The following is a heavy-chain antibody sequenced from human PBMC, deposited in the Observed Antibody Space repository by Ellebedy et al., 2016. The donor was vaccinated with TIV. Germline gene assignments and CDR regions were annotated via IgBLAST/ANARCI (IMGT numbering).Heavy chain of an antibody. CDR3: ARDRDSSSWYFGGYYYYGRDV. Sequence: AASVKVSCKASGGTFSSTAISWVRQVPGHGLEWMGRIIPILGIANYAQKFQGRVTSTADKSTSTAYMELSSLRSEDTAVYYCARDRDSSSWYFGGYYYYGRDVWGQGTTVTVSS. J-gene: IGHJ6*02. V-gene: IGHV1-69*04. CDR2: IIPILGIA. D-gene: IGHD6-13*01. CDR1: GGTFSSTA.